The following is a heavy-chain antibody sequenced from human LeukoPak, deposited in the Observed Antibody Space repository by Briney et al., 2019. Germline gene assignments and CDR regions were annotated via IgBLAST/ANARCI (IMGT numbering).Heavy chain of an antibody. CDR1: GFTFSDYY. J-gene: IGHJ4*02. D-gene: IGHD6-13*01. CDR3: AKTRPLDSSSWSHGDY. Sequence: GGSLRLSCAASGFTFSDYYMSWIRQAPGKGLEWVSAISGSGDSTYYGDSVKGRFTISRDNSTNTLYLQMNSLRAEDTAVYYCAKTRPLDSSSWSHGDYWGQGTLVTVSS. V-gene: IGHV3-23*01. CDR2: ISGSGDST.